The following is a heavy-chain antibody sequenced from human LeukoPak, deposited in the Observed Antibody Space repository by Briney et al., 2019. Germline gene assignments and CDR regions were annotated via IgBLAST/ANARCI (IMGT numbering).Heavy chain of an antibody. V-gene: IGHV4-34*01. CDR1: GGSFSGYY. CDR2: INHSGST. Sequence: PSETLSLTCAVYGGSFSGYYWSWIRQPPGKGLEWIGEINHSGSTNYNPSLKSRVTISVDTSKNQFSLKLSSVTAADTAVYYCARGYSGSPFYYYYYTDVWGKGTTVTVSS. CDR3: ARGYSGSPFYYYYYTDV. D-gene: IGHD1-26*01. J-gene: IGHJ6*03.